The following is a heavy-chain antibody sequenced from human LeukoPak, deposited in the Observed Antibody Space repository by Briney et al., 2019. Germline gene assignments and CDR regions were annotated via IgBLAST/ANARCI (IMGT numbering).Heavy chain of an antibody. V-gene: IGHV3-23*01. CDR3: ARDSLEYTTSSAAY. J-gene: IGHJ4*02. CDR1: GFTFSSYA. Sequence: GGSLRLSCAASGFTFSSYAMSWVRQAPGKGLEWVSAISGSGGSTYYADSVKGRFTISRDNSKNTLYLQMNSLRVEDTALYYCARDSLEYTTSSAAYWGQGALVTVSS. D-gene: IGHD6-13*01. CDR2: ISGSGGST.